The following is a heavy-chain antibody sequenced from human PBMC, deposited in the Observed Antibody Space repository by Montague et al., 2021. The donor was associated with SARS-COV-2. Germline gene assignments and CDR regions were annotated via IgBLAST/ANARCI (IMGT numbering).Heavy chain of an antibody. CDR1: GFTFSSYA. CDR3: AKDRTTTFGVVIIDRMGRYAFDI. J-gene: IGHJ3*02. Sequence: SLRLSCAASGFTFSSYAMRWVRQAPGKGLEWVSVIYSGGSSTYYADSVKGRFTISRDNSKNTLYLQMNSLRAEDTAVYYCAKDRTTTFGVVIIDRMGRYAFDIGSQGTMVTVSS. D-gene: IGHD3-3*01. CDR2: IYSGGSST. V-gene: IGHV3-23*03.